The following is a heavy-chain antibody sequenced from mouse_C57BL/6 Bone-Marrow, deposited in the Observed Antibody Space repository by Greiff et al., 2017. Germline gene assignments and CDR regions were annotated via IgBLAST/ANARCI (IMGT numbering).Heavy chain of an antibody. D-gene: IGHD1-1*01. CDR1: GYTFTSYW. V-gene: IGHV1-69*01. Sequence: QVQLQQPGAELVMPGASVKLSCKASGYTFTSYWMHWVKQGPGQGLEWIGEIDPSDSYTNYNQKFKGKSTLTVDKSSSTAYMQLSSLTSEDSAVYYCARGDYYGPWFAYWGQGTLVTVSA. CDR2: IDPSDSYT. CDR3: ARGDYYGPWFAY. J-gene: IGHJ3*01.